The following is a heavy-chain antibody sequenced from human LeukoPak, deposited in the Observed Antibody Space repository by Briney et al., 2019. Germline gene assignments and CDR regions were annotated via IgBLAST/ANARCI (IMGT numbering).Heavy chain of an antibody. CDR2: IIPIFGTA. D-gene: IGHD2-15*01. J-gene: IGHJ4*02. CDR3: ARGAVAATPFDY. Sequence: SVKVSCKDSGGTFISYAISWVRQAPGQGGERMGGIIPIFGTANYAQKFQGRVTITADESTSTAYMELSSLRSEDTAVYYCARGAVAATPFDYWGQGTLVTVSS. CDR1: GGTFISYA. V-gene: IGHV1-69*13.